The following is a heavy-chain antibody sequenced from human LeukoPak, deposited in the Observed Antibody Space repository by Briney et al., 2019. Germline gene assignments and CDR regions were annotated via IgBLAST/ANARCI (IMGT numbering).Heavy chain of an antibody. CDR3: ARHSGNTAMAPLYYFDY. D-gene: IGHD5-18*01. CDR1: GYSFTSYW. Sequence: LGESLKISCKGSGYSFTSYWIGWVRPMPGKGLEWMGIIYPGDSDTRYSPSFQGQVTISADKSISTAYLQWSSLKASDTAMYYCARHSGNTAMAPLYYFDYWGQGTLVTVSS. V-gene: IGHV5-51*01. J-gene: IGHJ4*02. CDR2: IYPGDSDT.